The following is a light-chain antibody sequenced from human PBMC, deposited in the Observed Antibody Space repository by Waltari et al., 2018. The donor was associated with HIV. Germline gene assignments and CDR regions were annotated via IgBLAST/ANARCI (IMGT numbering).Light chain of an antibody. V-gene: IGKV1-33*01. CDR3: QQYDDLPIT. CDR1: QDISDS. CDR2: ASS. J-gene: IGKJ5*01. Sequence: DIRMTQSPSSLSASLGDRVTIYCQAVQDISDSLNWYQQRPGKPPKLLIHASSTLQTGVPSRFSGSGGGSHFSLTIDSLQPEDFAMYCCQQYDDLPITFGQGTRLEI.